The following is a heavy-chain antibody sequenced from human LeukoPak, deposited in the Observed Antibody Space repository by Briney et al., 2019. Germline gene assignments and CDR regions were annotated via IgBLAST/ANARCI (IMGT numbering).Heavy chain of an antibody. D-gene: IGHD2-2*01. Sequence: GGSLRLCCAASGFSFSSYSMNWARQASGTGLELVSSISSSSSYIYYADSVKGRFTIPRDNAKNSLYLQMNSLRAEDTAVYYCARDIVVVPATLGYWGQGTLVTVSS. V-gene: IGHV3-21*01. CDR2: ISSSSSYI. J-gene: IGHJ4*02. CDR3: ARDIVVVPATLGY. CDR1: GFSFSSYS.